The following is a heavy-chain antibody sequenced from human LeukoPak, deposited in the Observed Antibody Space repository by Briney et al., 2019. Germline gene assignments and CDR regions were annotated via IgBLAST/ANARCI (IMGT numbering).Heavy chain of an antibody. J-gene: IGHJ4*02. CDR1: GFTFSNYW. CDR3: ASASSHRIAAGGDY. V-gene: IGHV3-74*01. CDR2: INSDGSSR. Sequence: GGSLRLSCAASGFTFSNYWMHWARQAPGKGLVWVSRINSDGSSRNYADSVKGRFTISRDNAKNTLYLQMNGLRAEDTAVYYCASASSHRIAAGGDYWGQGTLVTVSS. D-gene: IGHD6-13*01.